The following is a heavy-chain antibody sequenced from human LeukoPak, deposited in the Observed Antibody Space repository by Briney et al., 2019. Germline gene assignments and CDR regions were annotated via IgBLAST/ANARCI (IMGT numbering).Heavy chain of an antibody. D-gene: IGHD3-22*01. Sequence: PSETLSLTCTVSGGSISSSSYYWGWIRQPPGTGLEWIGSIYYSGSTYYNPSLKSRVTISVDTSKNQFSLKLSSVTAADTAVYYCAPHGGSSGYRFYWGQGTLVTVSS. J-gene: IGHJ4*02. CDR3: APHGGSSGYRFY. V-gene: IGHV4-39*07. CDR1: GGSISSSSYY. CDR2: IYYSGST.